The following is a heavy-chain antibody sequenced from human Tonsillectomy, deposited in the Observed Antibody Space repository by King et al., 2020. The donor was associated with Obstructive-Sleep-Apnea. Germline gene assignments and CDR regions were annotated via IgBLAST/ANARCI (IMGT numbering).Heavy chain of an antibody. Sequence: QLQESGPGLVKPSGTLSLTCAVSGGSISRSNWWRWVRQPPGKGLEWIGEIYHSGSTNYNPSLKSRVTISVDKSKNQFSLKLSSVTAADTAVDYLARDYCSSTSCPNWFDPWGQGTLVTVSS. CDR1: GGSISRSNW. D-gene: IGHD2-2*01. CDR3: ARDYCSSTSCPNWFDP. J-gene: IGHJ5*02. V-gene: IGHV4-4*02. CDR2: IYHSGST.